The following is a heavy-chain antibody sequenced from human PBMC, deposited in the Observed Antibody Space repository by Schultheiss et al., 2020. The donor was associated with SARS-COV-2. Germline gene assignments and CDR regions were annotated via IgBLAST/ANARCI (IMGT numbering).Heavy chain of an antibody. CDR2: IYHSGST. J-gene: IGHJ4*02. CDR3: ARSEGYSSSLDFDY. Sequence: SETLSLTCTVSGGSISSSSYYWGWIRQPPGKGLEWIGSIYHSGSTYYNPSLKSRVTISVDTSKNQFSLKLSSVTAADTAVYYCARSEGYSSSLDFDYWGQGTLVTVSS. CDR1: GGSISSSSYY. V-gene: IGHV4-39*07. D-gene: IGHD6-6*01.